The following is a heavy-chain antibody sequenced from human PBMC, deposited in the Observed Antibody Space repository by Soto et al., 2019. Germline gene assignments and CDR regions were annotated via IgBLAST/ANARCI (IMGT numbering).Heavy chain of an antibody. Sequence: PSVKGSCKASGYTFTGYYMHWVRQAPGQGLEWMGWINPNSGGTNYAQKFQGWVTMTRDTSISTAYMELSRLRSDDTAVYYCARSRPYGDYVFDYWGQGTLVTVS. CDR1: GYTFTGYY. J-gene: IGHJ4*02. V-gene: IGHV1-2*04. CDR2: INPNSGGT. CDR3: ARSRPYGDYVFDY. D-gene: IGHD4-17*01.